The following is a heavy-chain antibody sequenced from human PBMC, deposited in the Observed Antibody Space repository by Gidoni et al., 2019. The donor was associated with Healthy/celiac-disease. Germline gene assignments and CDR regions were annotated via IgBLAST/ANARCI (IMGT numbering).Heavy chain of an antibody. Sequence: EVQLVESGGGLVKPGGSLRLSCAASGFPFSSYSMNWVRQAPGKGLEWGSSISSSRSYIYYADSVKGRFTISRDNAKNSLYLQMNSLRAEDTAVYYCARGGEGGSSYYYYYYYMDVWGKGTTVTVSS. D-gene: IGHD6-6*01. V-gene: IGHV3-21*01. CDR2: ISSSRSYI. CDR3: ARGGEGGSSYYYYYYYMDV. CDR1: GFPFSSYS. J-gene: IGHJ6*03.